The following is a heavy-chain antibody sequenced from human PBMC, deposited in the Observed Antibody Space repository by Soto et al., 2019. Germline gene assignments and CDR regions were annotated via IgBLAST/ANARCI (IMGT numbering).Heavy chain of an antibody. Sequence: EVQLVESGGGLVQPGRSLRLSCAASGFTFDDYAMHWVRQAPGKGLEWVSGISWNSGSIGYADSVKGRFTISRDNAKNSLYLQMNSLRAEDTALYYCAKADPPWNGGYLGEYFQHWGQGTLVTVSS. D-gene: IGHD4-17*01. J-gene: IGHJ1*01. CDR3: AKADPPWNGGYLGEYFQH. V-gene: IGHV3-9*01. CDR1: GFTFDDYA. CDR2: ISWNSGSI.